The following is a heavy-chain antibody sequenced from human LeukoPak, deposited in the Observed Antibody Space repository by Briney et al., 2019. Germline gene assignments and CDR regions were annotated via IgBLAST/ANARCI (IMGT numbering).Heavy chain of an antibody. Sequence: SETLSLTCSVSAGSISSSNWWSWVRQSPVKGLEWIGEIYLYGTTNYNPSLKSRVTMSVDRSKNQFSLKLSSVTAADTAVYYCARQKWEQQGRDYYFNGLDVWGPGITVTVSS. CDR3: ARQKWEQQGRDYYFNGLDV. D-gene: IGHD1-26*01. CDR2: IYLYGTT. CDR1: AGSISSSNW. V-gene: IGHV4-4*02. J-gene: IGHJ6*02.